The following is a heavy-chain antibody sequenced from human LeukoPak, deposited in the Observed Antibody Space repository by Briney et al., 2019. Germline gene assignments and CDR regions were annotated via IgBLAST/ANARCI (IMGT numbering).Heavy chain of an antibody. CDR1: VFTFNSYG. CDR3: AKGMSWFDP. Sequence: AGGSLRLSCAASVFTFNSYGMTWVRQAPGKRLEWVSSISGSGGSTYYADSVRGRFTISRDNSENTVYMQRNSLRAEDTGVYYCAKGMSWFDPWGQGTLVTVSS. V-gene: IGHV3-23*01. CDR2: ISGSGGST. J-gene: IGHJ5*02.